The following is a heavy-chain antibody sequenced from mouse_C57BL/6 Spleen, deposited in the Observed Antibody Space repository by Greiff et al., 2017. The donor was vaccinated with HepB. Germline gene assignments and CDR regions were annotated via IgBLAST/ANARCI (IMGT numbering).Heavy chain of an antibody. Sequence: QVQLQESGPELVKPGASVKISCKASGYAFSSSWMNWVKQRPGKGLEWIGRIYPGDGATNYNGKFKGKATLTADKSSSTAYMQLSSLTSEDSAVYVCAREDAFDYWGQGTTLTVSS. CDR2: IYPGDGAT. CDR1: GYAFSSSW. J-gene: IGHJ2*01. V-gene: IGHV1-82*01. CDR3: AREDAFDY.